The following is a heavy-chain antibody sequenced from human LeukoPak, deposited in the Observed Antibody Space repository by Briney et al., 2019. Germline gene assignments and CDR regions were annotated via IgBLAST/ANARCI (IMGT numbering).Heavy chain of an antibody. CDR3: AREGVGATQKQGLYYFDY. V-gene: IGHV4-4*02. CDR2: IYHSGST. D-gene: IGHD1-26*01. CDR1: GGSISSSNW. J-gene: IGHJ4*02. Sequence: SGTLSLTCAVSGGSISSSNWWSWVRQPPGKGLEWIGEIYHSGSTNYNPSLKSRVTISVDKSKNQFSLKLSSVTAADTAVYYCAREGVGATQKQGLYYFDYWGQGTLVTVSS.